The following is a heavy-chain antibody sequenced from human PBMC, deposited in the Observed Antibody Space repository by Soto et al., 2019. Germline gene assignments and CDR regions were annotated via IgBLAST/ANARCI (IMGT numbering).Heavy chain of an antibody. J-gene: IGHJ4*02. Sequence: GGSLRLSCAASGFTFSSYSMNWVRQAPGKGLEWVSSISSSSSYIYYADSVKGRFTISRDNAKNSLYLQMNSLRAEDTAVYYCARGASITMIVVAPDYWGQGTLVTVSS. CDR3: ARGASITMIVVAPDY. D-gene: IGHD3-22*01. V-gene: IGHV3-21*01. CDR1: GFTFSSYS. CDR2: ISSSSSYI.